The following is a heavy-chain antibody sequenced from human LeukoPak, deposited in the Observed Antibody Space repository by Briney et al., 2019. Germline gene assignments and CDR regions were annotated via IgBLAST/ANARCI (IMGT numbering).Heavy chain of an antibody. D-gene: IGHD3-22*01. CDR3: ARDDTHYGSSGSFYDAFDI. CDR1: GFTFSGAW. CDR2: IRRDGSET. Sequence: PGGSLRLSCTASGFTFSGAWMTWVRQAPGKGLEWVANIRRDGSETHYVDSVMGRFTISRDNAKNSLYLQMNSLRAEDTAVYYCARDDTHYGSSGSFYDAFDIWGQGTMVTVSS. V-gene: IGHV3-7*01. J-gene: IGHJ3*02.